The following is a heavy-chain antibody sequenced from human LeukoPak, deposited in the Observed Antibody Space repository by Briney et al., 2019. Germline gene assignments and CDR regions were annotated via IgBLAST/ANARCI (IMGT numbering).Heavy chain of an antibody. CDR2: IYPGDSDA. V-gene: IGHV5-51*01. J-gene: IGHJ4*02. CDR3: ARRRDLYSGSYYPFDY. D-gene: IGHD1-26*01. CDR1: GYSFTSYW. Sequence: GESLKISCKGSGYSFTSYWTGWVRQMPGKGLKRWGIIYPGDSDARYSPSFQGQVTISADKSISTAYLQWSSLKASDTAMYYCARRRDLYSGSYYPFDYWGQGTLVTVSS.